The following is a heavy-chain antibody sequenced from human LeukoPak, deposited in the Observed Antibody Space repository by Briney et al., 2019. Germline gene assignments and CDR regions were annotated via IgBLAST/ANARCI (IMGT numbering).Heavy chain of an antibody. CDR3: ARGNYDFWSGYQYYFDY. CDR2: MNPNSGNT. CDR1: GYTFTSYD. D-gene: IGHD3-3*01. V-gene: IGHV1-8*03. Sequence: GASVRVSCKASGYTFTSYDINWVRQATGQGLEWMGWMNPNSGNTGYAQKFQGRVTITRNTSISTAYMELSSLRSEDTAVYYCARGNYDFWSGYQYYFDYWGQGTLVTVSS. J-gene: IGHJ4*02.